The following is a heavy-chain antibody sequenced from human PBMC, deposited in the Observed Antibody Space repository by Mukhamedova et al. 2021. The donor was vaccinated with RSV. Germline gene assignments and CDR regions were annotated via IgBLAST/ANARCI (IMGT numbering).Heavy chain of an antibody. D-gene: IGHD2-8*01. J-gene: IGHJ4*02. V-gene: IGHV3-48*03. Sequence: YISSSGSTIYYADSVKGRFTISRDNAKNSLYLQMNSLRAEDTAVYYCARDEGYCTNGVCYDYWGQRTLVTVSS. CDR2: ISSSGSTI. CDR3: ARDEGYCTNGVCYDY.